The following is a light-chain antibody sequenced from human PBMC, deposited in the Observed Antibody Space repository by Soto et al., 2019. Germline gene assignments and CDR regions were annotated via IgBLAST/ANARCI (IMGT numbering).Light chain of an antibody. J-gene: IGKJ5*01. V-gene: IGKV3-11*01. Sequence: EIVLTQSPATLSLSPGERATLSCRASQSVSTYLAWYQQRRGQAPRVLIYDASNRATGIPARFSGSGSGAEFTLTISSLEPEDFAVYYCQQRGSWPPTCGQGTRLEIK. CDR3: QQRGSWPPT. CDR2: DAS. CDR1: QSVSTY.